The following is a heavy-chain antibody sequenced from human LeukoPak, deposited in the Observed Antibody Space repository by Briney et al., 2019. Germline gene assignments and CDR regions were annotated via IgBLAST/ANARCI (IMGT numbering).Heavy chain of an antibody. Sequence: SETLSLTCTVSGGSISSYYWSWIRQPPGKGLEWIGYIYYSGSTTYNPSLKSRVTISVDTSENQFSLKLSSVAAEDTAVYYCASHRYGSETWGQGTLVTVSS. CDR1: GGSISSYY. D-gene: IGHD3-10*01. CDR3: ASHRYGSET. CDR2: IYYSGST. J-gene: IGHJ5*02. V-gene: IGHV4-59*01.